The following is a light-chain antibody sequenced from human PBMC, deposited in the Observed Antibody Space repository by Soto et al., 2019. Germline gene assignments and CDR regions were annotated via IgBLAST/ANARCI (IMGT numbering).Light chain of an antibody. Sequence: QSALTQPASVSGSPGQSITISCTGTSSNVGAYKDVYWYQQHPGKAPRLIISEVSLRPSGVSNRFSGSKSGNTASLTISGVEDEDDDDYYCSSCTMSGSVVFGGGTKVTVL. CDR3: SSCTMSGSVV. J-gene: IGLJ2*01. V-gene: IGLV2-14*01. CDR1: SSNVGAYKD. CDR2: EVS.